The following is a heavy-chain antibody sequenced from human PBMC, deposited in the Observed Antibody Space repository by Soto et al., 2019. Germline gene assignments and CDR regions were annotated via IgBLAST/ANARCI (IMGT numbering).Heavy chain of an antibody. V-gene: IGHV1-2*02. Sequence: ASVKVSCNASGYTFTGYYMHWVRQAPGQGLEWMGWINPNSGGTNYAQKYQGRVTMTRDTSISTAYMELSRLRSDDTAVYYCESGCGDGGSSSSCYYYYYGRDVWGQGTTVTVSS. CDR3: ESGCGDGGSSSSCYYYYYGRDV. D-gene: IGHD6-6*01. CDR1: GYTFTGYY. CDR2: INPNSGGT. J-gene: IGHJ6*02.